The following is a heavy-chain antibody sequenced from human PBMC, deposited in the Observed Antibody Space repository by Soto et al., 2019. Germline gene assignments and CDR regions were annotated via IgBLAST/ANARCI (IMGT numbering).Heavy chain of an antibody. Sequence: QVHLVQSGAEVKKPGASVKVSCQGSGYAFTTYGITWVRQAPGQGLEWMGWISAHNGNTNYEQKLQGRVTVTREPHTSTAYMELRSLRYDDTAVYYCARGRYGDYWGQGALVTVSS. CDR1: GYAFTTYG. D-gene: IGHD1-1*01. CDR3: ARGRYGDY. CDR2: ISAHNGNT. V-gene: IGHV1-18*01. J-gene: IGHJ4*02.